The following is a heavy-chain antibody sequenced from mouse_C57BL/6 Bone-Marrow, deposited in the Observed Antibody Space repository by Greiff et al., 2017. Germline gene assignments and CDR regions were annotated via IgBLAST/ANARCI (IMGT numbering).Heavy chain of an antibody. D-gene: IGHD2-5*01. Sequence: EVKLQESGGGLVKPGGSLKLSCAASGFTFSSYTMSWVRQTPGKRLEWVATISGGGGNTYYPDSVKGRVTISRANAKNTLYLQMSRLRSADTALDYCARHEYSNYVLFAYWGQGTLVTVSA. J-gene: IGHJ3*01. V-gene: IGHV5-9*01. CDR1: GFTFSSYT. CDR3: ARHEYSNYVLFAY. CDR2: ISGGGGNT.